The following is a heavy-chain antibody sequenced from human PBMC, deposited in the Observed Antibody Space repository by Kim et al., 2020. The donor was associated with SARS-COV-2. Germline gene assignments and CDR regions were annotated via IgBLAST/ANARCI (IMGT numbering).Heavy chain of an antibody. V-gene: IGHV1-2*02. CDR3: ARGPITGTARDAFDI. J-gene: IGHJ3*02. CDR2: SNPNSGGT. CDR1: GYTFTGYY. D-gene: IGHD1-20*01. Sequence: ASVKVSCKASGYTFTGYYMHWVRQAPGQGLEWMGWSNPNSGGTNYAQKFQGRVTMTRDTSISTAYMELSRLRSDDTAVYYCARGPITGTARDAFDIWGQGTMVTVSS.